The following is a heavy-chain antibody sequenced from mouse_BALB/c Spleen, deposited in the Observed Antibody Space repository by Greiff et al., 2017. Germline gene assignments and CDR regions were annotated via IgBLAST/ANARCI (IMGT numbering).Heavy chain of an antibody. CDR2: ISYSGST. J-gene: IGHJ3*01. V-gene: IGHV3-2*02. D-gene: IGHD2-3*01. CDR1: GYSITSDYA. CDR3: ARSAEGWLRAWFAY. Sequence: EVKLQESGPGLVKPSQSLSLTCTVTGYSITSDYAWNWIRQFPGNKLEWMGYISYSGSTSYNPSLKSRISITRDTSKNQFFLQLNSVTTEDTATYYCARSAEGWLRAWFAYWGQGTLVTVSA.